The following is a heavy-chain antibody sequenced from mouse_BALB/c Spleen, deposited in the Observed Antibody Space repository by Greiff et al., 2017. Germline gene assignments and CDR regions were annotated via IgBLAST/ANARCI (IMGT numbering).Heavy chain of an antibody. CDR1: GYTFTSYW. CDR2: IYPGNSDT. D-gene: IGHD1-1*01. J-gene: IGHJ2*01. Sequence: EVQLKQSGTVLARPGASVKMSCKASGYTFTSYWMHWVKQRPGQGLEWIGAIYPGNSDTSYNQKFKGKAKLTAVTSTSTAYMELSSLTNEDSAVYYCTREVIYYYGSSYGFDYWGQGTTLTVSA. CDR3: TREVIYYYGSSYGFDY. V-gene: IGHV1-5*01.